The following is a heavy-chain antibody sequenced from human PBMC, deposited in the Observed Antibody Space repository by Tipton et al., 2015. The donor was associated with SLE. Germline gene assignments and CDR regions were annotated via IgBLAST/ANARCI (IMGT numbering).Heavy chain of an antibody. V-gene: IGHV4-34*09. CDR2: INHSGST. CDR3: ARALQNYFDY. Sequence: TLSLTCTVSGGSISSYYWSWIRQPPGKGLEWIGEINHSGSTNYNPSLKSRVTISIDRSKNQFSLKLSSVTAADTAVYYCARALQNYFDYWGQGTLVTVSS. CDR1: GGSISSYY. J-gene: IGHJ4*02.